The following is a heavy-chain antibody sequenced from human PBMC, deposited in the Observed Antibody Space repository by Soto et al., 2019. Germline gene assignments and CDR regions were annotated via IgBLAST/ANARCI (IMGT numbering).Heavy chain of an antibody. CDR3: FGNGFWRGY. CDR1: GFTFSSYG. V-gene: IGHV3-33*08. J-gene: IGHJ4*02. Sequence: QVQLVESGGGVVQPGRSLRLSCAASGFTFSSYGMHWVRQAPGKGLEWVALIWHDGTNKYYADSVEGRFTISRDNSKNTLYLQMNSLRADDTAVYYCFGNGFWRGYWGQGTLVTVSS. CDR2: IWHDGTNK. D-gene: IGHD2-2*03.